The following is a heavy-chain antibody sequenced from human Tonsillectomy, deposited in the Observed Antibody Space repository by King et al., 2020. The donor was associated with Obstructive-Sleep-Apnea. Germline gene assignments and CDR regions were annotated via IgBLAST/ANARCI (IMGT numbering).Heavy chain of an antibody. CDR3: SLGYSYAHDAFDI. CDR1: GFTFSSYS. V-gene: IGHV3-21*01. CDR2: ISSSSSYI. D-gene: IGHD5-18*01. J-gene: IGHJ3*02. Sequence: VQLVESGGGLVKPGGSLRLSCAASGFTFSSYSMNWVRQAPGKGLEWVSSISSSSSYIYYADSVKGRITISRDNAKNSLSLQLNSLRAEDTAVYYCSLGYSYAHDAFDIWGQGTMVTVSS.